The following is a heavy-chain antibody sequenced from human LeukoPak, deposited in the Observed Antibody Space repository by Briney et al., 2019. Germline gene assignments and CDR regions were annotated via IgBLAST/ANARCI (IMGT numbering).Heavy chain of an antibody. CDR3: ARVPVRAVRGVILPQYGMDV. CDR1: GGTFSSYA. J-gene: IGHJ6*02. CDR2: IIPIFGTA. D-gene: IGHD3-10*01. Sequence: SVKVSCKASGGTFSSYAISWVRQAPGQGLEWMGGIIPIFGTANYAQKFQGRVTITADESASTAYMELRSLRSDDTAVYYCARVPVRAVRGVILPQYGMDVWGQGTTVTVSS. V-gene: IGHV1-69*01.